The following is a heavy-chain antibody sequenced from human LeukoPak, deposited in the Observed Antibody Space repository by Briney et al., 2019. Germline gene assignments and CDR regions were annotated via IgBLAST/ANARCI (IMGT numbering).Heavy chain of an antibody. CDR1: GGSIDTFF. Sequence: SETLSLTRTVSGGSIDTFFWTWIRQPPGKGLEWIGYVSYAGTSYNPSLKSRLTISLDTSKTQFFLNLTSVTAADTGVYYCARGMRIAVAGYWFDPWGQGTLVTVSS. V-gene: IGHV4-59*01. CDR3: ARGMRIAVAGYWFDP. J-gene: IGHJ5*02. D-gene: IGHD6-19*01. CDR2: VSYAGT.